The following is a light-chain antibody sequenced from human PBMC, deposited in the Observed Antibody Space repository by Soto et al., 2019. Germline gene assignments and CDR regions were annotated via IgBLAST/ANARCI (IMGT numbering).Light chain of an antibody. CDR2: DAS. J-gene: IGKJ1*01. V-gene: IGKV1-5*01. CDR1: QSISMW. CDR3: QEYNSDSWT. Sequence: IQLTQSPSSLSASVGDRVTITCRTSQSISMWLAWYQQKPGKAPKLLISDASNLESGVPSRFSGSGSGTEFTLTISSLQPDDFATYFCQEYNSDSWTFGQGTKVDI.